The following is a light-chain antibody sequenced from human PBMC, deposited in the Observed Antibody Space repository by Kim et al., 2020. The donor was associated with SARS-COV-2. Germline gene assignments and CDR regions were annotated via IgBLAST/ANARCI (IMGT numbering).Light chain of an antibody. CDR3: QQSNNFPIT. CDR1: QGIASW. V-gene: IGKV1-12*01. J-gene: IGKJ5*01. CDR2: DAS. Sequence: DVQMTQSPSSVSASIGDRVTITCRASQGIASWLAWYQQKPGKAPKLLIYDASGLQSGVPSRFSGSGSGREFTLTISSLQPEDVATYFCQQSNNFPITFGQGTRLEIK.